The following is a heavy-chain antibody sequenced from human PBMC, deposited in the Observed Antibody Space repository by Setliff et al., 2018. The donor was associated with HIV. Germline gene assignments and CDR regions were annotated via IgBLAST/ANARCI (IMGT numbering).Heavy chain of an antibody. CDR2: ITTDSNYI. CDR1: GFIFNNYD. Sequence: GGSLRLSCAASGFIFNNYDMNWVRQAPGKGPEWVSSITTDSNYIYHADSVKGRFTTSRDNAKNSLYLQMNSLRADDTAVYYCARAYEIADHYDYWGQGTLVTVSS. D-gene: IGHD6-13*01. J-gene: IGHJ4*02. CDR3: ARAYEIADHYDY. V-gene: IGHV3-21*04.